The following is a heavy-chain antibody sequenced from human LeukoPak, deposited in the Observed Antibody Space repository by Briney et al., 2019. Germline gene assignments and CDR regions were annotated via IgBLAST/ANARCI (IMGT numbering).Heavy chain of an antibody. J-gene: IGHJ3*02. CDR2: ISSSSSYI. CDR1: VSTFSSYH. Sequence: GGSLRLSCAASVSTFSSYHMNWVRQAPGKGLEWVSSISSSSSYIYYVDSVEGRHTISRDNAKNSLYLQMTSPRAEDTAMYYCAREIPTAMSAFDIWGQGTMVTVSS. V-gene: IGHV3-21*01. CDR3: AREIPTAMSAFDI. D-gene: IGHD2-2*01.